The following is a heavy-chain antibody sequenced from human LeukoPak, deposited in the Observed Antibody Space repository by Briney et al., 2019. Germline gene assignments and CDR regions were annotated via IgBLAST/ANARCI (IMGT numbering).Heavy chain of an antibody. CDR1: GYTFTGYY. Sequence: ASVKVSCKASGYTFTGYYMHWVRQAPGQGLEWMGWINPNSGGTNYAQKFQGWVTMTRDTSISTAYMELSRLRSDDTAVYYCAREGEDIVVVPAGGGWFDPWGQGTLVTVSS. CDR3: AREGEDIVVVPAGGGWFDP. D-gene: IGHD2-2*01. CDR2: INPNSGGT. V-gene: IGHV1-2*04. J-gene: IGHJ5*02.